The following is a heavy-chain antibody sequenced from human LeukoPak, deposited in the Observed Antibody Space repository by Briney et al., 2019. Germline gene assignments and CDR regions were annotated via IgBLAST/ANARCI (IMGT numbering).Heavy chain of an antibody. D-gene: IGHD5-12*01. Sequence: ASVKVSCKASGGTFSSYAISWVRQAPGQGLEWMGGIIPISGTANYAQKFQGRVAITADESTSTAYMELSSLRSEDTAVYYCARGGFRAFDIWGQGTMVTVSS. V-gene: IGHV1-69*13. CDR2: IIPISGTA. CDR3: ARGGFRAFDI. CDR1: GGTFSSYA. J-gene: IGHJ3*02.